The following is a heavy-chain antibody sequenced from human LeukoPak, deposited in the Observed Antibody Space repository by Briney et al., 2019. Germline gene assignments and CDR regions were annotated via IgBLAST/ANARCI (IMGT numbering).Heavy chain of an antibody. CDR3: ARGSTKPVYYFDY. CDR1: GGSISSSNW. CDR2: IYHSGNT. J-gene: IGHJ4*02. D-gene: IGHD2-2*01. Sequence: PSGTLSLTCAVSGGSISSSNWWSWVRQPPGKGLEWIGEIYHSGNTNYNPSLKSRVTISVDKSKNQFSLKLSSVTAADTAVYYCARGSTKPVYYFDYWGQGTLVTVSS. V-gene: IGHV4-4*02.